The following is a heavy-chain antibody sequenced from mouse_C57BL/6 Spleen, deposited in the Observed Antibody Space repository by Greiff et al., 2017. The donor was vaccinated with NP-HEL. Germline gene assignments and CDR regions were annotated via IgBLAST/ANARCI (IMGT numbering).Heavy chain of an antibody. Sequence: EVKLVESGGGLVKPGGSLKLSCAASGFTFSDYGMHWVRQAPEKGLEWVAYISSGSSTIYYADTVKGRFTISRDNAKNTLFLQMTSLRSEDTAMYYCAIYGYDYAMDYWGQRTSVTVSS. CDR3: AIYGYDYAMDY. CDR1: GFTFSDYG. J-gene: IGHJ4*01. CDR2: ISSGSSTI. D-gene: IGHD2-2*01. V-gene: IGHV5-17*01.